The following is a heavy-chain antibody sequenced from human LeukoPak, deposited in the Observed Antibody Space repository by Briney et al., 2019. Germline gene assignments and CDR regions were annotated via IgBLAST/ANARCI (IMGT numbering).Heavy chain of an antibody. J-gene: IGHJ4*02. V-gene: IGHV3-48*02. CDR1: GFTFSSYS. Sequence: GGSLRLSCAASGFTFSSYSMNWVRQAPGKGLEWVSYISSSSSTIYYADSVKGRFTISRDNAKNSLYLQMNSLRDEDTAVYYCARGFGYSYGYPLDYWGQGTLVTVSS. CDR2: ISSSSSTI. CDR3: ARGFGYSYGYPLDY. D-gene: IGHD5-18*01.